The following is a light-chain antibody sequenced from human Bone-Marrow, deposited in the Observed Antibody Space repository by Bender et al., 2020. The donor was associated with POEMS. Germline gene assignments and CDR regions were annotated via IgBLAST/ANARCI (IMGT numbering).Light chain of an antibody. CDR1: NSDVGDYDY. CDR2: DVT. Sequence: QSALTQPASMSGSPGQSITISCTGTNSDVGDYDYVSWYQQHPGKAPKLIIYDVTNRPSGVSDRFSGSKSGSTASLTISGLQAEDEADYYCSSYASRTTLFGGGTKLTVL. V-gene: IGLV2-14*03. J-gene: IGLJ3*02. CDR3: SSYASRTTL.